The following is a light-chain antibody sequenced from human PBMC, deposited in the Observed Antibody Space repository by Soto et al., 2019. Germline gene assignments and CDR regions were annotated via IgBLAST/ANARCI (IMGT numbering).Light chain of an antibody. J-gene: IGKJ4*01. CDR3: QNYNSAPLT. V-gene: IGKV1-27*01. CDR1: QDISNS. Sequence: DIQMAQSPSSLSASVGDRVTITCRARQDISNSLAWYQQKPGKVPKVLIYATAIWQSGVPARFSGSGSGTDFTLPISSLQPEDVATFYCQNYNSAPLTFGGGTKVEI. CDR2: ATA.